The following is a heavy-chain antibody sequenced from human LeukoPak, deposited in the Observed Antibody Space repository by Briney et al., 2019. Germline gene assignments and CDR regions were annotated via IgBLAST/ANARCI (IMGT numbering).Heavy chain of an antibody. CDR1: GGSFSSHA. D-gene: IGHD4-23*01. Sequence: SVKVSRKASGGSFSSHAINWVRQAPGQGLEWMGGIIPIFGTANYAQKFQDRVTITAVESMSTVYMELSSLRSEDTAVYYCARGWLAETTVVTPYNYWGQGSLVTVSS. CDR3: ARGWLAETTVVTPYNY. V-gene: IGHV1-69*13. CDR2: IIPIFGTA. J-gene: IGHJ4*02.